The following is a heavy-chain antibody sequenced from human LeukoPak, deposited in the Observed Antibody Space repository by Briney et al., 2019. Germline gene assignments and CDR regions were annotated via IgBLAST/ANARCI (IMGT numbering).Heavy chain of an antibody. V-gene: IGHV4-34*01. CDR1: GGSFSGYY. J-gene: IGHJ5*02. Sequence: PSETLSLTCAVYGGSFSGYYWSWIRQPPGKGLQWIGEINHSGSTNYNPSLKSRVTISVDTSKNQFSLKLSSVTAADTAVYYCAREKTGTYNWFDPWGQGTLGTVSS. D-gene: IGHD1-1*01. CDR3: AREKTGTYNWFDP. CDR2: INHSGST.